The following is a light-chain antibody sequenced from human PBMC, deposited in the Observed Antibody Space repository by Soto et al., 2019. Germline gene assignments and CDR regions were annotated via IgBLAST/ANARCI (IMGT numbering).Light chain of an antibody. Sequence: EFVLTQSPGTLSLSPGERATLSCRASLSVSDSYLAWYQQKPGQAPRLLIYRASNRATDIPDRFSGSGSGTDFTLTISRLEPEDFAVYFCHQYANSPETFGRGTKVEIK. CDR3: HQYANSPET. J-gene: IGKJ1*01. V-gene: IGKV3-20*01. CDR2: RAS. CDR1: LSVSDSY.